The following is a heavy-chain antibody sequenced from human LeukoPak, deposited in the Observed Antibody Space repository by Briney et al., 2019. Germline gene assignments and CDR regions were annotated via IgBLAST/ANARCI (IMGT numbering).Heavy chain of an antibody. J-gene: IGHJ5*02. CDR1: GGSISSYY. Sequence: KPSETLSLTCTVSGGSISSYYWSWIRQPAGKGLEWIGRIYTSGSTNYNPSLKRRVTISVDTSKNQFSLKLSSVTAADTAVYYCARSLEEMATISGGNWFDPWGQGTLVTVSS. CDR2: IYTSGST. V-gene: IGHV4-4*07. D-gene: IGHD5-12*01. CDR3: ARSLEEMATISGGNWFDP.